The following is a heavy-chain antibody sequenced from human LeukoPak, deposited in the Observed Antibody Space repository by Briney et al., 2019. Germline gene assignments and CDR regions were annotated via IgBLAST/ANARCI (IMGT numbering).Heavy chain of an antibody. Sequence: GGSLRLSCAASGFTFSSYGMHWVRQAPGKGLEGVAFIRYGGRNKYYAHSVKGRFTISRDNSKNTLYLQMNSLRPEDTAVYYCAKEGDYYGSGSYPDGFDIWGQGTRATVSS. CDR3: AKEGDYYGSGSYPDGFDI. V-gene: IGHV3-30*02. J-gene: IGHJ3*02. CDR2: IRYGGRNK. CDR1: GFTFSSYG. D-gene: IGHD3-10*01.